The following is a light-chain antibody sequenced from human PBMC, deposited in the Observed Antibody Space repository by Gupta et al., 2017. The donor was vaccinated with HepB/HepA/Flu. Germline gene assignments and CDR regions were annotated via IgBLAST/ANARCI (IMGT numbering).Light chain of an antibody. J-gene: IGLJ2*01. CDR2: DDS. CDR3: QVWDTSSDNVV. V-gene: IGLV3-21*02. Sequence: SYVLTQPPSVSVSPGQTARMTCGGNNIGSKSVHWYPQKPAQAPVLLFYDDSDRPSGTPERFSGSNSGNTATLTLSRGEVGDEADYYCQVWDTSSDNVVFGGGTKLTGL. CDR1: NIGSKS.